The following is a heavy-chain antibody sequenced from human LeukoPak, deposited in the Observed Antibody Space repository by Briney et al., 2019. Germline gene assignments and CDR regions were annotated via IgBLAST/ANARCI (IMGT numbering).Heavy chain of an antibody. CDR1: GFTFGDYA. V-gene: IGHV3-49*04. CDR2: IRSKAYGGTT. CDR3: TRGFELLWFGEFHPHHDFDY. D-gene: IGHD3-10*01. Sequence: GGSLRLSCTASGFTFGDYAMSWVRQAPGKGLEWVGFIRSKAYGGTTEYAASVKGRFTISRDDSKSIAYLQMNSLKTEDTAVYYCTRGFELLWFGEFHPHHDFDYWGQGTLVTVSS. J-gene: IGHJ4*02.